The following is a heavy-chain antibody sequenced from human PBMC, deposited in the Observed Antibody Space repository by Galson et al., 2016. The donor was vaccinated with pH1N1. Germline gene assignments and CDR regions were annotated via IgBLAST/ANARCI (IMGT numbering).Heavy chain of an antibody. D-gene: IGHD1-26*01. CDR1: GASSTGNNFY. J-gene: IGHJ4*02. CDR3: ARLVRGSYPDPLYYFDF. CDR2: IHYSETT. V-gene: IGHV4-39*02. Sequence: ETLSLTCTVSGASSTGNNFYGGWIRQTPGKGLEWIGNIHYSETTYYNPSLKSRVTISVDPSKNHFSLKLNYVTAADTAVYFCARLVRGSYPDPLYYFDFWGQGTLVTVSS.